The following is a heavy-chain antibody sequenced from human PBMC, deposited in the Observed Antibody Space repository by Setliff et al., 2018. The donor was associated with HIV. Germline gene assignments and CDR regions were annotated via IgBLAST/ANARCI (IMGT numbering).Heavy chain of an antibody. J-gene: IGHJ4*02. V-gene: IGHV3-21*01. CDR1: GFTFSSYA. Sequence: GGSLRLSCAASGFTFSSYAMNWVRQAPGKGLEWVSSISSSSSYIYYADSVKGRFTISRDNAKNSLFLQMNSLRAEDTAVYYCASIELAAMVPVDYWGQGTLVTVSS. CDR2: ISSSSSYI. D-gene: IGHD5-18*01. CDR3: ASIELAAMVPVDY.